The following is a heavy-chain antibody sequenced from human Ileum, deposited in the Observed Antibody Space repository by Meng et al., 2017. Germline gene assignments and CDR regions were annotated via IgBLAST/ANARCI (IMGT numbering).Heavy chain of an antibody. CDR3: LYVWSGYFT. D-gene: IGHD3-3*01. J-gene: IGHJ5*02. CDR2: SDHYGNT. Sequence: VQLRQCRAGLSVPSETLSLTCAVFAGSLSGYYCNWFRQPPGKGLEWIGGSDHYGNTIHNPSLKGRLTISVDTSKNQISRRLTSVIAADTAVYYCLYVWSGYFTSGQGTLVTVSS. CDR1: AGSLSGYY. V-gene: IGHV4-34*03.